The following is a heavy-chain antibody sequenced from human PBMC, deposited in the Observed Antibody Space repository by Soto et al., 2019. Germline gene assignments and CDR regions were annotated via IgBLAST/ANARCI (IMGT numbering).Heavy chain of an antibody. CDR2: IYSGGST. CDR3: ARVIPGEDFWSCYYGY. J-gene: IGHJ4*02. V-gene: IGHV3-53*01. D-gene: IGHD3-3*01. CDR1: GFTVSSDY. Sequence: WGSLRLSCAASGFTVSSDYMSWVRQAPGKGLEWVSVIYSGGSTYYADSVKGRFTISRDNSKNTLYLQMNSLRAEDTAVYYCARVIPGEDFWSCYYGYWGQGTLVTVSS.